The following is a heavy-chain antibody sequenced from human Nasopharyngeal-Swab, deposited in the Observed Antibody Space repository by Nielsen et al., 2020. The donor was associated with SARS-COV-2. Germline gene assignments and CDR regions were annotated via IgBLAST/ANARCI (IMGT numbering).Heavy chain of an antibody. CDR3: ARVFYGSVNSRWHFDL. CDR2: TRNKANTFTT. Sequence: GESLKISCVVPGFSVSSNYMDWVRQAPGKGLEWVGRTRNKANTFTTEYAASVKGRFTVSRDDSQNSLYLQMNSLKTEDTAVYYCARVFYGSVNSRWHFDLWGRGTLVTVSS. V-gene: IGHV3-72*01. J-gene: IGHJ2*01. D-gene: IGHD3-10*01. CDR1: GFSVSSNY.